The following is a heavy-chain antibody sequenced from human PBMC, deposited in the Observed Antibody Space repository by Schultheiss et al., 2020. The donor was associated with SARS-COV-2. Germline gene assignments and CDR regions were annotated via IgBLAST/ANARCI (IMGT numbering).Heavy chain of an antibody. Sequence: GESLKISCAASGFTVSSNYMSWVRQAPGKGLEWVSVIYAGGTTYYADSVKGRFTISRDNSKNTLYLQMNSLRTEDTAVYYCARGGGFNQYSLWGQGTLVTVSS. D-gene: IGHD1-14*01. J-gene: IGHJ4*02. CDR2: IYAGGTT. CDR3: ARGGGFNQYSL. CDR1: GFTVSSNY. V-gene: IGHV3-53*05.